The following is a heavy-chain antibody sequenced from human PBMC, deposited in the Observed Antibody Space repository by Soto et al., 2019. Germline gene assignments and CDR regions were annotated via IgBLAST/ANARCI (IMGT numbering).Heavy chain of an antibody. CDR1: GFTFSSYG. Sequence: GGSLRLSCAASGFTFSSYGMRWVRQAPGKGLEWVAVISYDGSNKYYADSVKGRFTISRDNSKNTLYLQMNSLRAEDTAVYYWAKDLGYCSSPSCTPPMYNWFAPGAKGTLVPVPS. D-gene: IGHD2-2*01. V-gene: IGHV3-30*18. CDR3: AKDLGYCSSPSCTPPMYNWFAP. CDR2: ISYDGSNK. J-gene: IGHJ5*02.